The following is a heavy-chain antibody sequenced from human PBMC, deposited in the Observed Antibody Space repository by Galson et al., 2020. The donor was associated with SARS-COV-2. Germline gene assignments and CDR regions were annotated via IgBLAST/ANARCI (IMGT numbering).Heavy chain of an antibody. CDR1: GFTFGDYA. V-gene: IGHV3-49*03. D-gene: IGHD1-26*01. J-gene: IGHJ4*02. Sequence: GGSLRLSCTASGFTFGDYAMSWFRQAPGKGLEWVGFIRSKAYGGTTEYAASVKGRFTISRDDSKSIAYLQMNSLKTEDTAVYYCTRGISGSYYAFDYFDYWGQGTLVTVSS. CDR2: IRSKAYGGTT. CDR3: TRGISGSYYAFDYFDY.